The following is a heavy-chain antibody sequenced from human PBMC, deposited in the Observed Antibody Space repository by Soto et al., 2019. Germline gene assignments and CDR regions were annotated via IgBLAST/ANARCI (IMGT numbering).Heavy chain of an antibody. CDR1: GFTFSNAW. CDR3: TTDLQQYYYGMDV. V-gene: IGHV3-15*01. CDR2: IKSKTDGGTT. Sequence: PGGSLRLSCAASGFTFSNAWMSWVRQAPGKGLEWVGRIKSKTDGGTTDYAAPVKGRFTISRDDSKNTLYLQMNSLKTEDTAVYYCTTDLQQYYYGMDVWGQVTTVTVS. J-gene: IGHJ6*02.